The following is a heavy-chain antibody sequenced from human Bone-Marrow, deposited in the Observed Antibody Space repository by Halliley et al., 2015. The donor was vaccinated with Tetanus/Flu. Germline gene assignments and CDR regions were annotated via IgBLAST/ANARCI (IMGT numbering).Heavy chain of an antibody. CDR2: VNQDGSEQ. CDR3: ARNMDYGRSGIFRLYY. CDR1: KITFTGYW. J-gene: IGHJ4*02. Sequence: SLRLSCAASKITFTGYWLTWVRQAPGKGLEWVASVNQDGSEQHYGDSVRGRFTISRVNGKNTLNLRMNTLRAEDTAVYYCARNMDYGRSGIFRLYYWGQGIPVFVSS. V-gene: IGHV3-7*03. D-gene: IGHD3-22*01.